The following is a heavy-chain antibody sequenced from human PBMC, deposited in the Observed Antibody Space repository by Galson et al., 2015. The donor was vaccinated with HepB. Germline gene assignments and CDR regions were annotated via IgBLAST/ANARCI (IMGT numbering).Heavy chain of an antibody. J-gene: IGHJ4*02. CDR3: ARVGKRYGGYSDY. V-gene: IGHV3-21*01. D-gene: IGHD5-18*01. CDR1: GFTFSSYS. Sequence: SLRLSCAASGFTFSSYSMNWVRQAPGKGLEWVSSISSSSSYIYYADSVKGRFTISRDNAKNSLYLQMNSLRAEDTAVYYCARVGKRYGGYSDYWGQGTLVTVSS. CDR2: ISSSSSYI.